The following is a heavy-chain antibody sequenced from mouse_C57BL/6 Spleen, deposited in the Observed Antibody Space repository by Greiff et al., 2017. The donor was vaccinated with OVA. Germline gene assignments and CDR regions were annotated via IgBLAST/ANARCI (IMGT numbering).Heavy chain of an antibody. CDR2: IDPSDSYT. Sequence: QVQLKQPGAELVKPGASVKLSCKASGYTFTSYWMQWVKPRPGQGLEWIGEIDPSDSYTNYNQKFKGKATLTVDTSSSTAYMQLSSLTSEDSAVYYCARWGYWGQGTTLTVSS. V-gene: IGHV1-50*01. J-gene: IGHJ2*01. CDR1: GYTFTSYW. CDR3: ARWGY.